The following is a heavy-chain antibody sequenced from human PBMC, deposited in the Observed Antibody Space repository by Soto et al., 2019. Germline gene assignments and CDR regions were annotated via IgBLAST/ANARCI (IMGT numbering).Heavy chain of an antibody. D-gene: IGHD1-26*01. CDR1: RFTFTSYA. CDR3: AKDVEGGSLFRGAFDY. CDR2: ISASGGAT. J-gene: IGHJ4*02. Sequence: EVELLESGGGLVQPGGSLRLSCVASRFTFTSYAMSWVRQAPGKGLEWVAAISASGGATIHADSVKGRLTISRDNSKNTLYLQMTRLRAEDTAVYYCAKDVEGGSLFRGAFDYWGQGTQVTVSS. V-gene: IGHV3-23*01.